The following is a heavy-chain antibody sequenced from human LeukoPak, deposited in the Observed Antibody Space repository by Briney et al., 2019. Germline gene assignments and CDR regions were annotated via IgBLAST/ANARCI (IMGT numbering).Heavy chain of an antibody. J-gene: IGHJ4*02. V-gene: IGHV4-59*01. CDR2: IYYSGST. CDR1: GGSISSYY. CDR3: ARDGRWSWDYFDY. Sequence: SETLSLTCTVSGGSISSYYWSWIRQPPGKGLEWIGYIYYSGSTNYNPSLKSRVTISVGTSKNQFSLKLSSVTAADTAVYYCARDGRWSWDYFDYWGQGTLVTVSS. D-gene: IGHD4-23*01.